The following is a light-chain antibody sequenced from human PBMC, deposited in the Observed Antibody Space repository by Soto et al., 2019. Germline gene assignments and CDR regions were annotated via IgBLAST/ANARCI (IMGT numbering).Light chain of an antibody. Sequence: HSVLTQPPSASGSPGQSVTISCTGTSSAVGGYDYVSWYQQHPGKAPKLMIYEVTKRPSGVPDRFSGSKSGNTASLTVSGLQAEDEADYYCSSYAGSNNFVFGTGTKLTVL. CDR3: SSYAGSNNFV. CDR1: SSAVGGYDY. J-gene: IGLJ1*01. V-gene: IGLV2-8*01. CDR2: EVT.